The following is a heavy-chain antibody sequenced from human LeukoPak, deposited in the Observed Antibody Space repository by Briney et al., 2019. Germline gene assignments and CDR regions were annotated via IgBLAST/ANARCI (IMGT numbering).Heavy chain of an antibody. CDR3: ARGGLDVMRSGLWKPLEY. V-gene: IGHV1-2*02. J-gene: IGHJ4*02. CDR2: INPGSGGV. CDR1: GYSFTAYY. Sequence: GASVKVSCKASGYSFTAYYIHWVRQAPGQGLEWMGWINPGSGGVHFAQEFQGRVTMPSDTSSRTAFMELSRLRSGDTAVYYCARGGLDVMRSGLWKPLEYWGQGTLVTVSS. D-gene: IGHD2/OR15-2a*01.